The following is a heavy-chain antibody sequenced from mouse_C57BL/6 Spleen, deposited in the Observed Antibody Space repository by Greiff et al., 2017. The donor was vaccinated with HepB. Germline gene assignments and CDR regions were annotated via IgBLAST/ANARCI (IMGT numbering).Heavy chain of an antibody. V-gene: IGHV1-62-2*01. CDR2: FYPGSGSI. CDR3: ARHGVTTVVATDYAMDY. Sequence: QVHVKQSGAELVKPGASVKLSCKASGYTFTEYTIHWVKQRSGQGLEWIGWFYPGSGSIKYNEKFKDKATLTADKSSSTVYMELSRLTSEDSAVYFCARHGVTTVVATDYAMDYWGQGTSVTVSS. CDR1: GYTFTEYT. D-gene: IGHD1-1*01. J-gene: IGHJ4*01.